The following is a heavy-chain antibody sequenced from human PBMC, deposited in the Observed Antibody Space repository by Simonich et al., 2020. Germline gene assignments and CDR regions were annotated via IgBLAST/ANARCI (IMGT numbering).Heavy chain of an antibody. J-gene: IGHJ3*02. Sequence: QVQLVQSGAEVKKPGASVKVSCKASGYTFTGYYMHWVRQGPGQGLGWIGWINPNSGGTNYAQKFQGRVTMTRDTSISTAYMELSRLRSDDTAVYYCARGRLTGDKGAFDIWGQGTMVTVSS. CDR2: INPNSGGT. CDR1: GYTFTGYY. CDR3: ARGRLTGDKGAFDI. D-gene: IGHD7-27*01. V-gene: IGHV1-2*02.